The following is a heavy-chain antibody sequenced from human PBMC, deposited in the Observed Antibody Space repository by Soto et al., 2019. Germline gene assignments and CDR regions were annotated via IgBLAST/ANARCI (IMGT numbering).Heavy chain of an antibody. CDR2: INHSGST. CDR3: ARQYCSSTSCFFDY. J-gene: IGHJ4*02. Sequence: SETLSLTCAVYGVSFSDYYWSWIRQPPGKGLEWIGEINHSGSTNYNPSLKSRVTIPVDTSKNQFSLKLSSVAAADTAVYYCARQYCSSTSCFFDYWGQGALVTVSS. V-gene: IGHV4-34*01. D-gene: IGHD2-2*01. CDR1: GVSFSDYY.